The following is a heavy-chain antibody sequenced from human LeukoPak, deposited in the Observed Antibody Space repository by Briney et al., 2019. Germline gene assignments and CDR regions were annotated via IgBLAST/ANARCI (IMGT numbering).Heavy chain of an antibody. CDR2: ISWDSKNI. CDR3: ARGNRDSSGFYYYYGMDV. CDR1: GFTFDDYA. V-gene: IGHV3-9*01. Sequence: GGSLRLSCAASGFTFDDYAMFWVRQAPGKGLEWVSGISWDSKNIGYAASVKGRFTISRDNAKNSLHLQLSSLRAEDTAFYYCARGNRDSSGFYYYYGMDVWGQGTTVTVSS. J-gene: IGHJ6*02. D-gene: IGHD6-19*01.